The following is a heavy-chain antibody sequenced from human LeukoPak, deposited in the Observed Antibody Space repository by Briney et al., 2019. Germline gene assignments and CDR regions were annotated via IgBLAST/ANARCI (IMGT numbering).Heavy chain of an antibody. CDR1: GGSISPYY. J-gene: IGHJ4*02. Sequence: PSETLSLTCTVSGGSISPYYWSWIRQPPGKGLKWLGYIYYSGNTDYNPSLKSRVAISVDTSKNQFSLKLSSVTAADTAVYYCARSTGSTMFIDYWGQGTLVTVSS. D-gene: IGHD3-10*02. V-gene: IGHV4-59*01. CDR2: IYYSGNT. CDR3: ARSTGSTMFIDY.